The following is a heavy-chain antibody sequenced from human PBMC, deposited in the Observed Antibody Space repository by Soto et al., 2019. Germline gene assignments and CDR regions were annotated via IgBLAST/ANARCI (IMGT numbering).Heavy chain of an antibody. CDR3: ARGGWFGELLLLVGFDY. D-gene: IGHD3-10*01. J-gene: IGHJ4*02. CDR1: GGSFSGYY. CDR2: INHSGST. Sequence: SETLSLTCAVYGGSFSGYYWSWIRQPPGKGLEWIGEINHSGSTNYNPSLKSRVTISVDTSKNQFSLKLSSVTAADTAVYHCARGGWFGELLLLVGFDYWGQGTLVTVSS. V-gene: IGHV4-34*01.